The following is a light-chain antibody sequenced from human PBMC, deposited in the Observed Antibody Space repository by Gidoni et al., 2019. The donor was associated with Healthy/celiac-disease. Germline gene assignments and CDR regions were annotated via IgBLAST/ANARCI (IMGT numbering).Light chain of an antibody. Sequence: EIVLTQSPGTLSLSPGERATLSCRASQRVSSSYLPWYQPKPGQAPRLLIYGASSRATGIPDRCSGSGSRTDVTLTISRLEPEDFAVYYCQQYGSSPITFGQGTRLEIK. CDR2: GAS. CDR1: QRVSSSY. CDR3: QQYGSSPIT. V-gene: IGKV3-20*01. J-gene: IGKJ5*01.